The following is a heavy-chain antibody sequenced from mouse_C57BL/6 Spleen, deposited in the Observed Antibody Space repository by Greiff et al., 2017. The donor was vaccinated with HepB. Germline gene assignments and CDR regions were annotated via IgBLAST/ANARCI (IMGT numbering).Heavy chain of an antibody. Sequence: EVQVVESGPELVKPGASVKISCKASGYSFTDYNMNWVKQSNGKSLEWIGVINPNYGTTSYNQKFKGKATLTVDQSSSTAYMQLNSLTSEDSAVYYCARNPTMITTRYFDYWGQGTTLTVSS. D-gene: IGHD2-4*01. V-gene: IGHV1-39*01. CDR3: ARNPTMITTRYFDY. J-gene: IGHJ2*01. CDR2: INPNYGTT. CDR1: GYSFTDYN.